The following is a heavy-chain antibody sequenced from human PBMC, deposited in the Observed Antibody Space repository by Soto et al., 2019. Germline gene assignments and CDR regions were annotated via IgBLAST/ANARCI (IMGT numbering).Heavy chain of an antibody. Sequence: EVQLVESGGGLVQPGGSLRLSCAASGFTVSSNYMSWVRQAPGKGLEWVSVIYSGGSTYYADSVKGRFTISRDNSKNTLYLQMNSLRAEDTAVYYCARFKVTDSYYYYGMDVWGQGTTVTVSS. V-gene: IGHV3-66*01. CDR3: ARFKVTDSYYYYGMDV. CDR2: IYSGGST. D-gene: IGHD2-21*02. J-gene: IGHJ6*02. CDR1: GFTVSSNY.